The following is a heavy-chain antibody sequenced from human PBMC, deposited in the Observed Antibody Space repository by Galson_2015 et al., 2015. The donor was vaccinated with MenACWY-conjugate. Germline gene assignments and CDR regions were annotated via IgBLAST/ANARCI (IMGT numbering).Heavy chain of an antibody. CDR3: TTHKPDSWGGLLFHFYMDV. Sequence: LRLSCAGSAFTFSNAYMSWVRQAPGKGLEWVGRIKSQTDGGKIDYAAPVKGRFTISRDDSKNTLYLQMNSLQIEDTAVYYCTTHKPDSWGGLLFHFYMDVWGKGTTVTVSS. V-gene: IGHV3-15*01. J-gene: IGHJ6*03. CDR1: AFTFSNAY. D-gene: IGHD2-21*01. CDR2: IKSQTDGGKI.